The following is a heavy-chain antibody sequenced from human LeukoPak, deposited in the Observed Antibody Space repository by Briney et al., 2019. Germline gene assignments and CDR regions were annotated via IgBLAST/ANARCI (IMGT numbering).Heavy chain of an antibody. D-gene: IGHD3-22*01. J-gene: IGHJ3*02. CDR2: IKEDGTDK. CDR3: ATYYDTSGSTRPNVFYI. V-gene: IGHV3-7*01. Sequence: GGSLRLSCAASGFSFSTYWMTWVRQAPGKGLEGVANIKEDGTDKYYVDSVKGRFTISRDNAKSSLYLQMNSLRAEDTAVYYCATYYDTSGSTRPNVFYIWGQGTLVTVSS. CDR1: GFSFSTYW.